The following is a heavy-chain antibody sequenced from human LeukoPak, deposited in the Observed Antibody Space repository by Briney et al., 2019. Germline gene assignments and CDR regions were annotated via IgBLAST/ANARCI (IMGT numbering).Heavy chain of an antibody. D-gene: IGHD4-17*01. V-gene: IGHV1-2*02. J-gene: IGHJ6*02. CDR3: ARETTVTTYYYYGMDV. CDR1: GYTFTGYY. CDR2: INPNSGGT. Sequence: ASVKVSCTASGYTFTGYYMHWVRQAPGQGLEWMGWINPNSGGTNYAQKFQGRVTMTRDTSISTAYMELSRLRSDDTAVYYCARETTVTTYYYYGMDVWGQGTTVTVSS.